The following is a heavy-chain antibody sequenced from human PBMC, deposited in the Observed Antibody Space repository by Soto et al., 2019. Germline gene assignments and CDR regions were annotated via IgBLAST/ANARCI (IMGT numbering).Heavy chain of an antibody. CDR3: ARSYCSSTSCYLSYYYYGMDV. CDR2: IWYDGSNK. J-gene: IGHJ6*02. D-gene: IGHD2-2*01. V-gene: IGHV3-33*01. Sequence: GGSLRLSCAASGFTFSSYGMHWVRQAPGKGLEWVAVIWYDGSNKYYADSVKGRFTISRDNSKNTLYLQMNSLRAEDTAVYYCARSYCSSTSCYLSYYYYGMDVWGQGTTVTVSS. CDR1: GFTFSSYG.